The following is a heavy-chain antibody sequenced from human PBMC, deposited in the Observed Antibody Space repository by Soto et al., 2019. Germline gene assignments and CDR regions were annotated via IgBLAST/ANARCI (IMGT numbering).Heavy chain of an antibody. CDR2: ISTTSSSI. CDR1: GFTFSSYS. J-gene: IGHJ4*02. CDR3: ARKGVAFDY. V-gene: IGHV3-48*02. D-gene: IGHD3-3*01. Sequence: GESLRISCAASGFTFSSYSMNLVRQAPGKGLEWISYISTTSSSIYYADSVKGRFTISRDNAKNSLFLQMNSLRDEDTAVYYCARKGVAFDYWGQGALVTVSS.